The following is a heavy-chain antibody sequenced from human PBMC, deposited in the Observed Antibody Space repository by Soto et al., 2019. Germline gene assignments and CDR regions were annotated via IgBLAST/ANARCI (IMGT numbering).Heavy chain of an antibody. Sequence: QITLKESGPTLVKPTQTLTLTCTFSGFSVSTSGVGVAWIGQPPGKALEWLALIYWDDDKRYSLFLQSRVTITKDTSKNQVVLTMTNMDPVDTATYYCAHKGGRGAGMDVWGQGTTVTVSS. CDR3: AHKGGRGAGMDV. V-gene: IGHV2-5*02. J-gene: IGHJ6*02. CDR1: GFSVSTSGVG. CDR2: IYWDDDK. D-gene: IGHD2-15*01.